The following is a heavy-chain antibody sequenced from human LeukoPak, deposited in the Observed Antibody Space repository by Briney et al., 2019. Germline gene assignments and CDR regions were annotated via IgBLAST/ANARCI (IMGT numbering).Heavy chain of an antibody. J-gene: IGHJ4*02. CDR3: AKEIYFGSGSYPDY. D-gene: IGHD3-10*01. CDR2: ISHDGNNE. V-gene: IGHV3-30*18. CDR1: GFPFCSYG. Sequence: PGRSLRLSCAASGFPFCSYGIHWVRQAPGKGLEWVGVISHDGNNEYYADSVRGRFTISRDNSKNTLYLQMNSLRAEDTAVYYCAKEIYFGSGSYPDYWGQGTLVTVSS.